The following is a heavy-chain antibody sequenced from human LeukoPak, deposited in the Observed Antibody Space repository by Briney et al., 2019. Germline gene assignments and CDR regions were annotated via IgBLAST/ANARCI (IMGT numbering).Heavy chain of an antibody. J-gene: IGHJ4*02. CDR3: TRGAGWLIDY. CDR2: IYNSGSS. V-gene: IGHV4-59*01. D-gene: IGHD3-16*01. Sequence: SETLSLTCTVSGGSISSYYWSWIRQPPGKGLEWIGYIYNSGSSTYNPSLKSRVTISADTSKNQFSLKLNSVTAADTAVYYCTRGAGWLIDYWGQGILVTVSS. CDR1: GGSISSYY.